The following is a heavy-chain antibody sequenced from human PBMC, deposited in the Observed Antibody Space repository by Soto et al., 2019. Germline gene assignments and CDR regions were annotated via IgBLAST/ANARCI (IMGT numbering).Heavy chain of an antibody. J-gene: IGHJ5*02. CDR3: ARDTRIAATVFDP. V-gene: IGHV1-2*04. CDR1: GYTFTGYY. Sequence: WASVKGSCKASGYTFTGYYMHWVRQAPGQGLEWMGWINPNSGGTNYAQKFQGWVTMTRDTSISTAYMELSRLRSDDTAVYYCARDTRIAATVFDPWGQGTLVIVSS. D-gene: IGHD6-6*01. CDR2: INPNSGGT.